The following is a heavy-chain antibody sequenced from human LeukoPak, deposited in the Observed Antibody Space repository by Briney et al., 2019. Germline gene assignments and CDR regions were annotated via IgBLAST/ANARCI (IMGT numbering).Heavy chain of an antibody. CDR1: GFTFSSYA. D-gene: IGHD2-2*02. J-gene: IGHJ4*02. CDR2: ISYDGSNK. V-gene: IGHV3-30*01. Sequence: PGRSLRLSCAASGFTFSSYAMHWVRQAPGKGLEWEAVISYDGSNKYYADSVKGRFTISRDNSKNTLYLQMNSLRAEDTAVYYCARRYCSSTSCYTGYDYWGQGTLVTVSS. CDR3: ARRYCSSTSCYTGYDY.